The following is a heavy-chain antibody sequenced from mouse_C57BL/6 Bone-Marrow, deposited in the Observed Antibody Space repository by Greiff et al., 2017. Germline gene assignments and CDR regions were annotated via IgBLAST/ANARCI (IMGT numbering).Heavy chain of an antibody. D-gene: IGHD2-3*01. Sequence: VQLQQSGAELVKPGASVTLSCTASGFNIKDYYMHWVKQRHEQGLEWIGRIDPDDGETKYAPNFQGKAIITADTSSNPAYLQLSSPTSEDTAVYYCAPIYDGYYDAMDDWGQGTSVTVSS. V-gene: IGHV14-2*01. CDR3: APIYDGYYDAMDD. CDR2: IDPDDGET. J-gene: IGHJ4*01. CDR1: GFNIKDYY.